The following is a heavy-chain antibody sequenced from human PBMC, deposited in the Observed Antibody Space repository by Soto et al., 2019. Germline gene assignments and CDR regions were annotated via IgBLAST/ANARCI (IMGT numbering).Heavy chain of an antibody. Sequence: SETLSLTCTVSGDSISAYSWSWVRQPPGKGLEWIGNIHYNGNTKYSPSLKSRVTMSVDTSKNHFSLRLISVTAADTAMYFCVRQFGSGYFDYWGQGTPVTVSS. D-gene: IGHD3-10*01. V-gene: IGHV4-59*01. CDR3: VRQFGSGYFDY. CDR1: GDSISAYS. J-gene: IGHJ4*02. CDR2: IHYNGNT.